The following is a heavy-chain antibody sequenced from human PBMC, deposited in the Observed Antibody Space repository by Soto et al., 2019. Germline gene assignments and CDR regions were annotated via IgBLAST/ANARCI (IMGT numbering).Heavy chain of an antibody. D-gene: IGHD3-16*01. J-gene: IGHJ4*02. V-gene: IGHV4-34*01. CDR3: ARRGVWGSYGY. CDR2: INHSGST. Sequence: QVQLQQWGAGLLKPSETLSLTCAVYGGSFIGYQWSWIRQPPGKGLEWMGEINHSGSTNYNPSLKSRITISVDTSKNQFSLKLTSVTAADTAVYYCARRGVWGSYGYWGQGTLVTVSS. CDR1: GGSFIGYQ.